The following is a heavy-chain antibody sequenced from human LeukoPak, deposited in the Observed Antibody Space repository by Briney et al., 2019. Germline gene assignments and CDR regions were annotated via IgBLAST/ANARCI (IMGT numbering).Heavy chain of an antibody. D-gene: IGHD3-9*01. Sequence: GGSLRLSCAASGFTFSSYCMNWVRQAAGKGREWVAYISSSSSAIYYADSVKGRFTISRDNAKNSLYLQMNSLRAEDTAVYYCARVITGGLRYFDWLSGGGPFDYWGQGTLVTVSS. CDR2: ISSSSSAI. J-gene: IGHJ4*02. V-gene: IGHV3-48*04. CDR3: ARVITGGLRYFDWLSGGGPFDY. CDR1: GFTFSSYC.